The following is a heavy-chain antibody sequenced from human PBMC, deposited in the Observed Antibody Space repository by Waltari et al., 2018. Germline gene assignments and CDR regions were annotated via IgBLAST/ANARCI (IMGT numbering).Heavy chain of an antibody. CDR2: INPNSGGT. CDR3: ARAGSIVVVPAAPFDY. Sequence: QVQLVQSGAEVKKPGASVKVSCKASGYTFTGYYMHWVRQAPGQGLEGMRWINPNSGGTNYAQKFQGRVTMTMDTSISTAYMGLSRLRSDDTAVYYCARAGSIVVVPAAPFDYWGQGTLVTVSS. D-gene: IGHD2-2*01. J-gene: IGHJ4*02. V-gene: IGHV1-2*02. CDR1: GYTFTGYY.